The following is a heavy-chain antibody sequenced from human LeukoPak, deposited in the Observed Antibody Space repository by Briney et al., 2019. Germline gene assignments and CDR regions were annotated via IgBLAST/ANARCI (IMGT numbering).Heavy chain of an antibody. CDR2: IYYSGST. CDR3: ATRSPYSSGWSPSPFDY. CDR1: GGSISSYY. D-gene: IGHD6-19*01. V-gene: IGHV4-59*01. J-gene: IGHJ4*02. Sequence: SETLSLTCTVSGGSISSYYWSWIRQPTGKGLEWIGYIYYSGSTNYNPPLKSRVTISVDTSKNQFSLKLSSVTAADTAVYYCATRSPYSSGWSPSPFDYWGQGTLVTVSS.